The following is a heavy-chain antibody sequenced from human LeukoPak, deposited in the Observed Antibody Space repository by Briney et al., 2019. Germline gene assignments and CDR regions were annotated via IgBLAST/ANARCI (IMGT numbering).Heavy chain of an antibody. D-gene: IGHD3-3*01. CDR1: GFTFSSYS. V-gene: IGHV3-21*01. CDR2: ISSSSSYI. Sequence: GGSLRLSCAASGFTFSSYSMNWVRQAPGKGLEWVSSISSSSSYIYYADSVKGRFTISRDNAKNSLYLQMNSLRAEDTAVYYCARAGSRSRITIFGVVKGDFDYWGQGTLVTVSS. CDR3: ARAGSRSRITIFGVVKGDFDY. J-gene: IGHJ4*02.